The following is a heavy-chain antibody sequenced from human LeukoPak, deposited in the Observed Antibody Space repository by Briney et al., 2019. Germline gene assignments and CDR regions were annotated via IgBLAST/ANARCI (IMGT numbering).Heavy chain of an antibody. CDR2: MNPNSGNT. Sequence: ASVKVSCKASGYTFTSYDINWVRQATGQGLEWMGWMNPNSGNTGYAQKFQGRVTMTRNTSISTAYTELSSLRSEDTAVYYCARAHRITMMTSGYWGQGTLVTVSS. CDR1: GYTFTSYD. D-gene: IGHD3-22*01. CDR3: ARAHRITMMTSGY. J-gene: IGHJ4*02. V-gene: IGHV1-8*01.